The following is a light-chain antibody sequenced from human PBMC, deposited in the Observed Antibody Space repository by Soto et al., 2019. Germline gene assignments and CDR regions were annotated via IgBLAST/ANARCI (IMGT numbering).Light chain of an antibody. V-gene: IGLV1-40*01. CDR3: QSYVSSLSDSRV. CDR2: GNI. CDR1: SSNIGAGYD. Sequence: QSVLTQPPSVSGAPGQRVTISCTGSSSNIGAGYDVHWYQQLPGTAPKLLIYGNINRPSGVPDRFSGSKSGTSASLAITGLQAEDEAYYFCQSYVSSLSDSRVFGGGTKVTVL. J-gene: IGLJ2*01.